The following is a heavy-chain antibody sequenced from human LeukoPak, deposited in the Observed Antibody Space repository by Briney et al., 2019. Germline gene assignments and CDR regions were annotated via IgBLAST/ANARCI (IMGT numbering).Heavy chain of an antibody. D-gene: IGHD2-21*02. CDR2: ISGSGGST. V-gene: IGHV3-23*01. J-gene: IGHJ4*02. CDR3: AKPSSPRVVVTAIPGY. CDR1: GFTFSSYA. Sequence: GGSLRLSCAASGFTFSSYAMSWVRQAPGKGPEWVSAISGSGGSTYYADSVKGRFTISRDNSKNTLYLQMNSLRAEDTAVYYCAKPSSPRVVVTAIPGYWGQGTLVTVSS.